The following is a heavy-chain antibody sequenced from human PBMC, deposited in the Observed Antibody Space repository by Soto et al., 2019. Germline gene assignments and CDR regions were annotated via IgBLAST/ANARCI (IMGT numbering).Heavy chain of an antibody. CDR3: ARSQEVVVVTAAPIDY. J-gene: IGHJ4*02. CDR2: INPSGGGT. D-gene: IGHD2-15*01. CDR1: GYTFSNYY. V-gene: IGHV1-46*01. Sequence: QVQLVQAGAEVKKPGASLRLSCKTSGYTFSNYYINWVRQAPGQGLQWMGRINPSGGGTIYAQNFHGRVNMTRVTSTSTVYMDLSSLRSEDTAVYYCARSQEVVVVTAAPIDYWGQGTLVTVSS.